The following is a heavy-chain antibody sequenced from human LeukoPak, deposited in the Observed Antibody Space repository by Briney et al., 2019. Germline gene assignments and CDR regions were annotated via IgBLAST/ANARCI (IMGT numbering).Heavy chain of an antibody. V-gene: IGHV3-21*01. CDR1: GFTFRTYT. J-gene: IGHJ4*02. CDR2: ITSSSNYI. Sequence: SGGSLRLSCAASGFTFRTYTMNWVRQAPGKGLEWLSSITSSSNYIYYADSVKGRFTISRDNVQNSLYLQMNSLRAEDTAMYYCARDRGYFDNWGQGTLVTVSS. CDR3: ARDRGYFDN.